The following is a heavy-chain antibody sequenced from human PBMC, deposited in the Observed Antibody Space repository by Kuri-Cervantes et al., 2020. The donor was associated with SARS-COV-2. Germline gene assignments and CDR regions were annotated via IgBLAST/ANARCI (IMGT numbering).Heavy chain of an antibody. V-gene: IGHV1-18*04. Sequence: ASVKVSCKASGYTFITYGISWVRQAPGQGLEWLGWISVWNRNTDYAQKVQGRVTMTTDTTTSTAYMELRSLRSDDTAVYFCARGYYSHFDYWGQGTLVTVSS. D-gene: IGHD1-26*01. CDR1: GYTFITYG. CDR2: ISVWNRNT. J-gene: IGHJ4*02. CDR3: ARGYYSHFDY.